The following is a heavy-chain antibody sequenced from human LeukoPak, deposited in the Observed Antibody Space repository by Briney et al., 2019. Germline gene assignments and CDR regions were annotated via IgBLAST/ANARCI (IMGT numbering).Heavy chain of an antibody. CDR3: ANGLAASGNFLLRDYYYFIDV. V-gene: IGHV3-23*01. J-gene: IGHJ6*03. Sequence: PGGSLRLSSVASGFTFNNYAMHWVRQAPGKGLEWVSTINGNGAATYYADSFKGRFLISRDDSKSTVYLRMNKLRVEDSGLYYCANGLAASGNFLLRDYYYFIDVWGKGTTVIVS. D-gene: IGHD1-26*01. CDR2: INGNGAAT. CDR1: GFTFNNYA.